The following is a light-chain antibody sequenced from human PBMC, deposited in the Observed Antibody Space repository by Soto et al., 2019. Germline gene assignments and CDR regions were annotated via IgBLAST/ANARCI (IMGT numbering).Light chain of an antibody. Sequence: DFQMTQSPSSVSASVGDRVTITCRASQNINTWLAWYQQKPGKAPKLLIYDASSLESGVPSRFSGSGSGTEFTLTISSLQPDDFATYYCQQYNSYSTFGQGTKVDIK. CDR2: DAS. J-gene: IGKJ1*01. CDR3: QQYNSYST. V-gene: IGKV1-5*01. CDR1: QNINTW.